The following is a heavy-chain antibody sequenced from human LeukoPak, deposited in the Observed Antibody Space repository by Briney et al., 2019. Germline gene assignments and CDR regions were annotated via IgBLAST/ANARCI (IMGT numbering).Heavy chain of an antibody. CDR1: GFTFSSYA. J-gene: IGHJ3*02. CDR2: ISGSGGST. V-gene: IGHV3-23*01. CDR3: VKAGHVLLWFGESLFGAFDI. Sequence: PGGSLRLSCAASGFTFSSYAMSWVRQAPGKGLEWVSAISGSGGSTYYADSVKGRFTISRDNSKNTLYLQMNSLRAEDTAVYYCVKAGHVLLWFGESLFGAFDIWGQGTMVTVSS. D-gene: IGHD3-10*01.